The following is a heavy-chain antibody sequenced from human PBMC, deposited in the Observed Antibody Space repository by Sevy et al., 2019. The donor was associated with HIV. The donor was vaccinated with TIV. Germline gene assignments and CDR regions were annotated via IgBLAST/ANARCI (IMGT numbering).Heavy chain of an antibody. V-gene: IGHV3-30-3*01. CDR2: ISYEGTET. D-gene: IGHD2-15*01. CDR3: ARDGGNSFKWYSLY. J-gene: IGHJ4*02. CDR1: GFAFSTHA. Sequence: GGSLRLSCAASGFAFSTHAMHWVRQAPGKGLEWVAVISYEGTETFYAASVEGRFTISRDNSKNKLSLQMNSLRPEDTAVYYCARDGGNSFKWYSLYWGQGTLVTVSS.